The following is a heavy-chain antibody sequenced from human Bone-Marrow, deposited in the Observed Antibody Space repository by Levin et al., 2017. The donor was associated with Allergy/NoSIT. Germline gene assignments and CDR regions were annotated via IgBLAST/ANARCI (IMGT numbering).Heavy chain of an antibody. D-gene: IGHD7-27*01. J-gene: IGHJ5*02. Sequence: PPETLSLTCGVSDDSISSSNWWTWVRQPPGKGLEWIGEIYHSGSTNYNPSLKSRVTISVEKSKNQFSLKLSSVTAADTAVYYCARRNVLGPGEDWFDPWGQGILVTVSS. CDR1: DDSISSSNW. V-gene: IGHV4-4*03. CDR3: ARRNVLGPGEDWFDP. CDR2: IYHSGST.